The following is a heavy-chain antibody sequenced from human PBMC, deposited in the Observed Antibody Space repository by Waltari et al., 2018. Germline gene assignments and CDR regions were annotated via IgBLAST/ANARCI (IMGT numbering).Heavy chain of an antibody. Sequence: QLQLQQSGPGLVKPSESLSLTCAVSGDSMSSTDWWSWVRQSPGKGLEWVGQGQASGITNYNPSCAGRVTVSIDTSNTKCSLEVPSATAADTAMYYCARDRGRGIYLDSWGQGILVTVSP. D-gene: IGHD2-15*01. CDR3: ARDRGRGIYLDS. J-gene: IGHJ4*02. CDR2: GQASGIT. V-gene: IGHV4-4*02. CDR1: GDSMSSTDW.